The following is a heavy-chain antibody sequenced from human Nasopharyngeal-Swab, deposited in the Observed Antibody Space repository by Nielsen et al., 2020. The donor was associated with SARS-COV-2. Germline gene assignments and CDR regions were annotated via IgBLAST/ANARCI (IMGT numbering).Heavy chain of an antibody. D-gene: IGHD3-3*01. CDR2: IYTSGST. CDR3: ARDPSTIFGGGIGMDV. J-gene: IGHJ6*02. Sequence: SETLSLTCTVSGGSISSYYWSWIRQPAGKGLEWIGRIYTSGSTNHNPSLKSRVTMSVDTSKNQLSLKLSSVTAPDTAVYYCARDPSTIFGGGIGMDVWGQGTTVTVSS. V-gene: IGHV4-4*07. CDR1: GGSISSYY.